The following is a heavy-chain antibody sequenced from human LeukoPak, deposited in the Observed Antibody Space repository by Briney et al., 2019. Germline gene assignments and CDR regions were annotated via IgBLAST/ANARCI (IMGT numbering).Heavy chain of an antibody. Sequence: PSETLSLTCTVSGGSISSSSYYWGWIRQPPGKGLEWIESIYYSGSTYYNPSLKSRVTISVDTSKNQFSLKLSSVTAADTAVYYCARDSGEWELPDNWFDPWGQGTLVTVSS. CDR1: GGSISSSSYY. CDR3: ARDSGEWELPDNWFDP. J-gene: IGHJ5*02. CDR2: IYYSGST. V-gene: IGHV4-39*07. D-gene: IGHD1-26*01.